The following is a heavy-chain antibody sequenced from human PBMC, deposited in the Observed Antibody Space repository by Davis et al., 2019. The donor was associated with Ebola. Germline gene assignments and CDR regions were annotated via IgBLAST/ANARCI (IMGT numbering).Heavy chain of an antibody. Sequence: PSETLSLTCAVSGYSISSGYYWGWIRQPPGKGLEWIGNIYHNGNTYYKPSLKSRVTISVDTSKNQLSLKLSSVTAADTAVYYCARGRGSPVWGIWGQGTTVTVSS. J-gene: IGHJ6*02. CDR3: ARGRGSPVWGI. V-gene: IGHV4-38-2*01. CDR1: GYSISSGYY. CDR2: IYHNGNT. D-gene: IGHD3-16*01.